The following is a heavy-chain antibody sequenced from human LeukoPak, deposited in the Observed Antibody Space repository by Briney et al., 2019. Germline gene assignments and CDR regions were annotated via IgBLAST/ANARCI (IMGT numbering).Heavy chain of an antibody. D-gene: IGHD2-15*01. CDR3: TTDLGCSGGSCYSF. CDR1: GFTFSNAW. Sequence: VGSLRLSCAASGFTFSNAWVSWVRQAPGKGLEWVGRIKSKTDGGTTDYAAPVKGRFTISRDDSKNTLYLQMNSLKTEDTAVYYCTTDLGCSGGSCYSFWGQGTLFTPSS. CDR2: IKSKTDGGTT. J-gene: IGHJ4*02. V-gene: IGHV3-15*01.